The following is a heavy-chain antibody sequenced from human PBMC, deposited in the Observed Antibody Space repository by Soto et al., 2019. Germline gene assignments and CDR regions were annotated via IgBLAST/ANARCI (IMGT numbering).Heavy chain of an antibody. CDR3: AKSQYDFWSGYSPGYYYYYGMDV. V-gene: IGHV3-23*01. Sequence: GGSLRLSCAASGFTFSSYAMSWVRQAPGKGLEWVSAISGSGGSTYYADSVKGRFAISRDNSKNTLYLQMNSLRAEDTAVYYCAKSQYDFWSGYSPGYYYYYGMDVWGQGTTVTVSS. J-gene: IGHJ6*02. D-gene: IGHD3-3*01. CDR2: ISGSGGST. CDR1: GFTFSSYA.